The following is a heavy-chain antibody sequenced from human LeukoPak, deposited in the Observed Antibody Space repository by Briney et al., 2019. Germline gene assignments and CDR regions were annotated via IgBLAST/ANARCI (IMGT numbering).Heavy chain of an antibody. D-gene: IGHD3-3*01. V-gene: IGHV4-39*01. CDR2: VHYSGST. J-gene: IGHJ5*02. Sequence: SETLSLSCTVSGASISNSAYYWLWIRQPAGKGLECIGTVHYSGSTFYNPSLKGRVNISVDTSKNQFSLQLSSVTAADTAVYYCARLFFVIDTWGQGTLVTVSS. CDR1: GASISNSAYY. CDR3: ARLFFVIDT.